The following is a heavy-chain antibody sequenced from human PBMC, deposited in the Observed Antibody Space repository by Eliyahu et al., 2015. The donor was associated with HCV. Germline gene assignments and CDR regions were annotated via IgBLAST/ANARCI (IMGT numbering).Heavy chain of an antibody. CDR1: GYTFTGYY. CDR3: ARDRHPRYIAAAGTDNWFDP. J-gene: IGHJ5*02. D-gene: IGHD6-13*01. CDR2: INPNSGGT. V-gene: IGHV1-2*02. Sequence: KASGYTFTGYYMHWVRQAPGQGLEWMGWINPNSGGTNYAQKFQGRVTMTRDTSISTAYMELSRLRSDDTAVYYCARDRHPRYIAAAGTDNWFDPWGQGTLVTVSS.